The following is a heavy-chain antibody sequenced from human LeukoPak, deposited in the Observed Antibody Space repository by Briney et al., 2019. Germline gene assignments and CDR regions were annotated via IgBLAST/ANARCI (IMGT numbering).Heavy chain of an antibody. D-gene: IGHD1-26*01. V-gene: IGHV3-66*02. CDR2: IYSGGST. CDR3: ARAVGARAYFDF. CDR1: GFTVSSNY. Sequence: GGSLRLSCAASGFTVSSNYMSWVRQAPGKWLEWVSVIYSGGSTYYADSVKGRFTISRDNSKNTLYLQMNSLRAEDTAVYYCARAVGARAYFDFWGQGTLVTVSS. J-gene: IGHJ4*02.